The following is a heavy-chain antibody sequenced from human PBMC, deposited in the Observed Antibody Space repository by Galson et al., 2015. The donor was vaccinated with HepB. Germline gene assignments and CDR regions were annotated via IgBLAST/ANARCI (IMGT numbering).Heavy chain of an antibody. Sequence: SLRLSCAASGFSFSTYNMHWVRQAPGKGLEWLSYITSSGGTIVYSDSVKGRFTISRDNAKNLLFLQMNSLREDDTAVYYCSGQGEFWGQGTLVTVSS. CDR3: SGQGEF. V-gene: IGHV3-48*02. CDR2: ITSSGGTI. CDR1: GFSFSTYN. D-gene: IGHD3-10*01. J-gene: IGHJ4*02.